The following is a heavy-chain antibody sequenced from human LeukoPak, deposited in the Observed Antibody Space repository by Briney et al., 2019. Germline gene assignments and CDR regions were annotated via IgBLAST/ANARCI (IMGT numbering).Heavy chain of an antibody. CDR2: MNPNSGNT. CDR3: ARAAGHFDLSGSYGWFDP. J-gene: IGHJ5*02. CDR1: GNTFTNNG. V-gene: IGHV1-8*01. Sequence: GASVKVSCKASGNTFTNNGISWVRQAPGQGLEWMGWMNPNSGNTGYAQKFQGRVTMTRNTSISTAYMELSSLRSEDTAVYYCARAAGHFDLSGSYGWFDPWGQGTLVTVSS. D-gene: IGHD3-10*01.